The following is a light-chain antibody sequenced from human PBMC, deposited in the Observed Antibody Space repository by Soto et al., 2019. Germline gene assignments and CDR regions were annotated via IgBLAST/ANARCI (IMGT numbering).Light chain of an antibody. CDR3: QQRSNWPPKVT. Sequence: EIVLTQSPATLSLSPGEIATLSCRASQSVSSYLAWYQQKPGQAPRLLIYDASNRATGIPARFSGSVSGTDFTLTTSSLEPEDFAVYYCQQRSNWPPKVTFGQGTKVEIK. CDR1: QSVSSY. V-gene: IGKV3-11*01. J-gene: IGKJ1*01. CDR2: DAS.